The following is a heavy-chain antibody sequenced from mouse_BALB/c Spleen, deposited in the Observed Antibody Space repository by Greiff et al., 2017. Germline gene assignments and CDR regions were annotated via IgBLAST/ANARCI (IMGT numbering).Heavy chain of an antibody. CDR2: INPYNGGT. D-gene: IGHD1-1*01. Sequence: EVQLQQSGPELVKPGASMKISCKASGYSFTGYTMNWVKQSHGKNLEWIGLINPYNGGTSYNQKFKGKATLTVDKSSSTAYMELLSLTSEDSAVYYCARWADYYGSSYAWFAYWGQGTLVTVSA. V-gene: IGHV1-18*01. J-gene: IGHJ3*01. CDR3: ARWADYYGSSYAWFAY. CDR1: GYSFTGYT.